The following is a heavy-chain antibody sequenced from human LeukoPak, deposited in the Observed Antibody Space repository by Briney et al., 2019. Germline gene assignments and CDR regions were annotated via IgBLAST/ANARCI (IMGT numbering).Heavy chain of an antibody. D-gene: IGHD1-14*01. CDR3: ARGRPYNVGLPPWFDP. Sequence: SETLSLTCTVSGGSISSSSDYWGWIRQPPGKGLEWIGSIYYSGTTYYHPSLKSRLTISVDTSKNQFSLKLSSVTAADTAVYYCARGRPYNVGLPPWFDPWGLGTLVTVSS. CDR1: GGSISSSSDY. V-gene: IGHV4-39*07. CDR2: IYYSGTT. J-gene: IGHJ5*02.